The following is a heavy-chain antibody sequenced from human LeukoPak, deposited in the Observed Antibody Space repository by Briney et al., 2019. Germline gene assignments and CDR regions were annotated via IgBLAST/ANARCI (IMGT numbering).Heavy chain of an antibody. V-gene: IGHV4-34*01. D-gene: IGHD3-3*01. CDR2: INHSGST. CDR1: GGSFSGYY. Sequence: SEALSLTCAVYGGSFSGYYWSWIRQPPGKGLEWIGEINHSGSTNYNPSLKSRVTISVDTSKNQFSLKLSSVTAADTAVYYCARLKGFWSGYPDGEEDAFDIWGQGTMVTVSS. CDR3: ARLKGFWSGYPDGEEDAFDI. J-gene: IGHJ3*02.